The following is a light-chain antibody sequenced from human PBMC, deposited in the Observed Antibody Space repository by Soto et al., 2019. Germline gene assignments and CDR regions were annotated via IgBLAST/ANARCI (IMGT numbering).Light chain of an antibody. CDR2: GSF. CDR1: QSVDNN. CDR3: QQYNDRPPIT. J-gene: IGKJ5*01. V-gene: IGKV3-15*01. Sequence: EIVLTQSPATLSVAPGERATLSCRASQSVDNNVAWYQQKPGQAPRLLIVGSFARATGIPARFSGSGSGSEFTLTISGLQSEDFAAYYCQQYNDRPPITFGQGTRLEIK.